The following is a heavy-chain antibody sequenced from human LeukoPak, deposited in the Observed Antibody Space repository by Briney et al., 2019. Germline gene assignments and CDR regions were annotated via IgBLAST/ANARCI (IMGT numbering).Heavy chain of an antibody. Sequence: SETLSLTCTVSGGSVSSYYWSWIRQPAGKGLEWIGRIYTSGSTNYNPSLKSRVTMSVDTSKNQFSLKLGSVTAADTAVYYCARDIDYYGSGSYYGGLNWFDPWGQGTLVTVSS. CDR1: GGSVSSYY. CDR3: ARDIDYYGSGSYYGGLNWFDP. J-gene: IGHJ5*02. V-gene: IGHV4-4*07. D-gene: IGHD3-10*01. CDR2: IYTSGST.